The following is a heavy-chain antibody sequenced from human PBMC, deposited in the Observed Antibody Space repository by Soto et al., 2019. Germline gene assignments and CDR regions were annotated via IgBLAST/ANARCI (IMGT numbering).Heavy chain of an antibody. CDR2: NYHRGST. CDR1: NASITSSGYY. D-gene: IGHD1-26*01. J-gene: IGHJ4*02. V-gene: IGHV4-31*03. Sequence: QVQLQESGPRLVEASQTLSLTFTVSNASITSSGYYWSWVRQPPGKRREWIGYNYHRGSTFYSPYLLSRLTLSVDTSKDQFSLTLRSVTAADTAVYHRARMSGTYYVPDYWGQGTLVSVST. CDR3: ARMSGTYYVPDY.